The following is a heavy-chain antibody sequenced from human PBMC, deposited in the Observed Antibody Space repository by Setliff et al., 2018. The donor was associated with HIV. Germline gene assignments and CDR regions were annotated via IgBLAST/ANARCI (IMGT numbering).Heavy chain of an antibody. D-gene: IGHD3-10*01. CDR1: GGSISNSRYY. J-gene: IGHJ4*02. CDR2: IHHSGTA. V-gene: IGHV4-39*01. CDR3: ARLSGGMVPNY. Sequence: PSETLSITCTVSGGSISNSRYYWSWIRQPPGKGLEWIGSIHHSGTAYDNPSLKSRVTISVDPSKNQILLRLSSVTAADTAVYYCARLSGGMVPNYWGQGTLVTVSS.